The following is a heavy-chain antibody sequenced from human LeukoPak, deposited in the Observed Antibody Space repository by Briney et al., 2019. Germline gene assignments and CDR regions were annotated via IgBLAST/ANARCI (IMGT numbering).Heavy chain of an antibody. CDR1: GFTFSSYR. CDR3: ARDKYSSGWYDAFDI. V-gene: IGHV3-74*01. CDR2: INSDGSST. Sequence: PGGSLRLSCAASGFTFSSYRMPWVRQAPGKGLVWVSRINSDGSSTSYADSVKGRFTISRDNAKNTLYLQMNSLRAEDTAVYYCARDKYSSGWYDAFDIWGQGTMVTVSS. D-gene: IGHD6-19*01. J-gene: IGHJ3*02.